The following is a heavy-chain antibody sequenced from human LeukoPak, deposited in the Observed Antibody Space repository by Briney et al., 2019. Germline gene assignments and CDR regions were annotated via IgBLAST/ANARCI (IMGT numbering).Heavy chain of an antibody. CDR1: GGSISSYY. CDR3: ARDMAVAPYNWFDP. V-gene: IGHV4-4*07. D-gene: IGHD6-19*01. CDR2: IQASGSN. J-gene: IGHJ5*02. Sequence: SETLCFTCTVSGGSISSYYWSWIRQPAGKGLEWIGRIQASGSNIYNPSLKSLVTMSVDTSKNQFSLKVTSVTAADTAVYYCARDMAVAPYNWFDPWGQGTLVTVSS.